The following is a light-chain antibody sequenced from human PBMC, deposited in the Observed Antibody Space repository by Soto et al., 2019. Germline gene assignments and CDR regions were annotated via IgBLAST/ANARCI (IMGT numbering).Light chain of an antibody. CDR1: QSISSW. J-gene: IGKJ1*01. V-gene: IGKV1-5*03. Sequence: DIQMTQSPSTLSASVGDRVTITCRASQSISSWLAWYQHKPGKAPKLLVYKASSLESGVPSRFSGSGSGTVFDLSISNLQPDDFATMYYRQYSSYPCSLGQGTKVDIQ. CDR2: KAS. CDR3: RQYSSYPCS.